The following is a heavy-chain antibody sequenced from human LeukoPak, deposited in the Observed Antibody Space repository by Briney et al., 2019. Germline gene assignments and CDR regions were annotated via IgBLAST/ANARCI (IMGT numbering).Heavy chain of an antibody. V-gene: IGHV3-23*01. J-gene: IGHJ4*02. CDR1: GFTFSNFA. CDR3: AKGMLVATTNFDY. Sequence: GGSLRLSCAASGFTFSNFAMTWIRQAPGKGLEWVSTFSGRTTNTYYADSVKGRFTISRHNSENTLYLQMNSLRAEDTAVYYCAKGMLVATTNFDYWAREPWSPSPQ. D-gene: IGHD5-24*01. CDR2: FSGRTTNT.